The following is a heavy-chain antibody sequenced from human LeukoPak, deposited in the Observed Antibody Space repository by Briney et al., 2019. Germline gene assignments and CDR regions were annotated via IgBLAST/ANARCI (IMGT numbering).Heavy chain of an antibody. D-gene: IGHD4-17*01. J-gene: IGHJ4*02. CDR1: GGSINSTSNY. CDR2: IYYSGST. V-gene: IGHV4-39*07. CDR3: AGDYGDYYFDY. Sequence: SETLSLTCTVSGGSINSTSNYWGWIRQPPGKGLEWIGSIYYSGSTSYNPSLKSRVTILVDTSKNQFSLKLSSVTAADTAVYFCAGDYGDYYFDYWGQGTLVTVPS.